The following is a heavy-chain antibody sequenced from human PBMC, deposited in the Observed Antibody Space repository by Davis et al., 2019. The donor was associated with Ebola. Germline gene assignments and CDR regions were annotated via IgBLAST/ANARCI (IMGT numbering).Heavy chain of an antibody. V-gene: IGHV4-61*01. J-gene: IGHJ4*02. CDR2: IYYRGDA. CDR3: ARRALYSSFPSFDY. CDR1: DGSSNTYYSFNTYY. Sequence: MPSETLSLTCSVSDGSSNTYYSFNTYYWSWIRQPPGRGLEWLGYIYYRGDAKYNSSLQSRITLSVDSSKKQFSLQLRSVTAADTAVYYCARRALYSSFPSFDYWGQGTPVTVSS. D-gene: IGHD6-6*01.